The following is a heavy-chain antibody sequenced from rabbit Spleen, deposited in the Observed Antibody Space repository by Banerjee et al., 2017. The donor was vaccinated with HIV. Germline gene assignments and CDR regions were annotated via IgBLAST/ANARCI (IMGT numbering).Heavy chain of an antibody. CDR1: GISFGISDY. Sequence: QSLEESGGGLVQPEGSLTLTCTASGISFGISDYMCWVRQAPGKGLEWIGYIDLVFGSIYYATWANGRFTISSHNAQNTLYLQLNSLTAADTATYFCARDLIGVIGWNFNLWGQGTL. V-gene: IGHV1S40*01. CDR2: IDLVFGSI. J-gene: IGHJ4*01. D-gene: IGHD1-1*01. CDR3: ARDLIGVIGWNFNL.